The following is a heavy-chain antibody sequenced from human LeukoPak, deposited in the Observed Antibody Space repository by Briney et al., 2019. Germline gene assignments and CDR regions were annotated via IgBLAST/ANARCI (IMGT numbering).Heavy chain of an antibody. D-gene: IGHD2-15*01. V-gene: IGHV3-7*01. CDR1: GFTFSNAW. Sequence: PGGSLRLSCAASGFTFSNAWMSWVRQAPGKGLEWVANIKHDGSEKYSVASVKGRFTISRDNAKNSVYLQMNTLRAEDTAVYYCARDLRGKIVVIVAADLSLDYWGQGTLVTVAS. CDR2: IKHDGSEK. CDR3: ARDLRGKIVVIVAADLSLDY. J-gene: IGHJ4*02.